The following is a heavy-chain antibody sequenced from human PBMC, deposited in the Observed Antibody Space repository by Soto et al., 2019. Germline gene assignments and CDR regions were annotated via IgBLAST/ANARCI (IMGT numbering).Heavy chain of an antibody. CDR3: ARGGDDSSGYFDY. CDR2: ISYDGSNK. D-gene: IGHD3-22*01. Sequence: QEQLVESGGGVVQPGRSLRLSCAASGFTFSSYAMHWVRQAPGKGLEWVAVISYDGSNKYYADSVKGRFTISRDNSKNTLYLQMNSLRAEDTAVYYCARGGDDSSGYFDYWGQGTLVTVSS. V-gene: IGHV3-30-3*01. J-gene: IGHJ4*02. CDR1: GFTFSSYA.